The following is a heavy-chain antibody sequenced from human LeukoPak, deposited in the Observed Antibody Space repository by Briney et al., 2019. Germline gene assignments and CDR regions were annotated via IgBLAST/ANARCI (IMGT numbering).Heavy chain of an antibody. Sequence: HSGGSLRLSCAASGFTFSGSALHWVRQASGKGLEWVGRIRSTANGYATAYAASVKGRFTISRDDSKNTAYLQMNSLKADDTALYYCTTIDEVNRKLDYWGQGTLVTVSS. V-gene: IGHV3-73*01. D-gene: IGHD1-14*01. CDR3: TTIDEVNRKLDY. CDR2: IRSTANGYAT. J-gene: IGHJ4*02. CDR1: GFTFSGSA.